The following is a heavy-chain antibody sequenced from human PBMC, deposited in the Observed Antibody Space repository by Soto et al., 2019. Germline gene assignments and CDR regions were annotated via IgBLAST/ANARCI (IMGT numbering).Heavy chain of an antibody. V-gene: IGHV4-34*01. Sequence: SETLSLTCAVYGGSFSAYYWSWIRQPPGKGLEWIGEINHSGSTTYNPSLKSRVTISVDTSKNQISLKLSSVTAADTAVYYCARGGGYGTALGGPVGNYYDYWGRGPLVTVS. J-gene: IGHJ4*02. CDR2: INHSGST. CDR1: GGSFSAYY. CDR3: ARGGGYGTALGGPVGNYYDY. D-gene: IGHD2-8*02.